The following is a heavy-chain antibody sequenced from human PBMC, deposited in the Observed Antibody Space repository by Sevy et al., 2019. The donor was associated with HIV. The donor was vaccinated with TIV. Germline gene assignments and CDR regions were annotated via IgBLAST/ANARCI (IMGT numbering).Heavy chain of an antibody. CDR3: ARLRVYGSSPQKNS. V-gene: IGHV3-74*01. CDR2: ISPDGSTT. D-gene: IGHD6-13*01. J-gene: IGHJ4*02. CDR1: GFSFSGDW. Sequence: GGSLRLSCTASGFSFSGDWMHWVRQAPGKGLMWVSHISPDGSTTRYADSVKGRFTSSRDNAKNTLFLQMNSLRAEDTAVYYCARLRVYGSSPQKNSWGQGTLVTVSS.